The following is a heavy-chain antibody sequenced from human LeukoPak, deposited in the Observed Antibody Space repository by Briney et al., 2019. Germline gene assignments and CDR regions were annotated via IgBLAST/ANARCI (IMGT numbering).Heavy chain of an antibody. CDR2: VNHSGST. CDR3: ARGQSQGGIPAALRR. CDR1: GESFSGYS. Sequence: PSETLSLTCAVYGESFSGYSWTWIRQTPGKGLEWIGEVNHSGSTNYNPSLKSRVTISVDTSKNQFSLKMRSVTAADTAVYYCARGQSQGGIPAALRRWGQGTLVTVSS. V-gene: IGHV4-34*01. D-gene: IGHD2-2*01. J-gene: IGHJ4*02.